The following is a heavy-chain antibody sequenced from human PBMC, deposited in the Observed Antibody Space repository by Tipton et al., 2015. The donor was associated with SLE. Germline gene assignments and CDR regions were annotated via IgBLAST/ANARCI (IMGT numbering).Heavy chain of an antibody. V-gene: IGHV5-51*01. J-gene: IGHJ5*02. CDR2: IYYTGTS. CDR3: ARQYSSSGGSRFDP. Sequence: QLVQSGAEVKKPGESLKISCKGSGYSFTSYWIAWVRQMPGKGLEWMGTIYYTGTSYYNTSLESRITMSADTSKNEISLKLSSVTAADTAVYYCARQYSSSGGSRFDPWGQGALVTVSS. CDR1: GYSFTSYW. D-gene: IGHD3-22*01.